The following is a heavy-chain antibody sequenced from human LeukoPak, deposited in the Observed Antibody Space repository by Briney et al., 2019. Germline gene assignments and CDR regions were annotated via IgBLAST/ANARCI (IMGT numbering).Heavy chain of an antibody. J-gene: IGHJ4*02. CDR2: IYYSGST. V-gene: IGHV4-39*07. D-gene: IGHD1-14*01. Sequence: SETLSLTCTVSGGSISSNSYYWAWIRQPPGKGLEWIGSIYYSGSTYYNPSLKSRVTISVDTSKNQFSLKLNSMTAADTAVYYCAGGFEVYSGFDYWGQGTLVTVSS. CDR1: GGSISSNSYY. CDR3: AGGFEVYSGFDY.